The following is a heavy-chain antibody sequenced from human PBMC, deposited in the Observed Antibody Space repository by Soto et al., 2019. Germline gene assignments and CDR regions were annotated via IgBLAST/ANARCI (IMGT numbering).Heavy chain of an antibody. Sequence: QVQLQESGPGLVKPSETLSLTCTVSGGSISSYYWSWIRQPPGKGLEWIGYIYYSGSTNYNPSLKSRVTISVDTSKNQFSLKLSSVTAADTAVYYWARGTTVTTLGAFDIWGQGTMVTVSS. CDR2: IYYSGST. V-gene: IGHV4-59*01. D-gene: IGHD4-17*01. J-gene: IGHJ3*02. CDR1: GGSISSYY. CDR3: ARGTTVTTLGAFDI.